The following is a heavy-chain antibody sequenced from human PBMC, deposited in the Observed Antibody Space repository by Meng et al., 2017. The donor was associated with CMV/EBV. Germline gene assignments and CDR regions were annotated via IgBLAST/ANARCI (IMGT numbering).Heavy chain of an antibody. V-gene: IGHV1-2*02. CDR2: INPNSGGT. J-gene: IGHJ6*02. Sequence: ASVKVSCKASGYTFTGYYMYWVRQAPGQGLEWMGWINPNSGGTNYAQKFQGRVTMTRDTSISTAYMELSRLRSDDTAVYYCARDYSNYEGYYYYYGMDVWGQGTTVTV. CDR1: GYTFTGYY. CDR3: ARDYSNYEGYYYYYGMDV. D-gene: IGHD4-11*01.